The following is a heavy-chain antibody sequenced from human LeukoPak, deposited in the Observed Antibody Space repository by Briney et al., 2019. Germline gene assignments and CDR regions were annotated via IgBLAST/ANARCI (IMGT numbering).Heavy chain of an antibody. J-gene: IGHJ5*02. CDR2: IYHSGST. CDR3: ARYCSGGSCFWFDP. Sequence: KSSETLSLTCAVSGGSISSGGYSWSWIRQPPGKGLEWIGYIYHSGSTYYNPSLKSRVTISVDRSKNQFSLKLSAVTAAGTGVYYCARYCSGGSCFWFDPWGQGTLVTVSP. D-gene: IGHD2-15*01. V-gene: IGHV4-30-2*01. CDR1: GGSISSGGYS.